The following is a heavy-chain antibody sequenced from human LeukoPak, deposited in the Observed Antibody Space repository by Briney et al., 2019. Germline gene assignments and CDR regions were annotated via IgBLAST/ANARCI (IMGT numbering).Heavy chain of an antibody. CDR1: GFTFSSYD. V-gene: IGHV3-23*01. D-gene: IGHD1-14*01. CDR3: AKDFVRYNIQFDY. CDR2: ITPSGDKT. Sequence: GGSLRLSCAASGFTFSSYDMGWVRQAPGKGLEWVSAITPSGDKTWYADSMRGRFTISRDNSKNTLYLQMDSLRAEDTALYYCAKDFVRYNIQFDYWGQGALVTVSS. J-gene: IGHJ4*02.